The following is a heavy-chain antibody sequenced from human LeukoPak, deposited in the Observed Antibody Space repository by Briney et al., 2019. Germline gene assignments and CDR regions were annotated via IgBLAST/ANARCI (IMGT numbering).Heavy chain of an antibody. CDR1: GGSINSSSRNSYY. J-gene: IGHJ4*02. V-gene: IGHV4-39*01. D-gene: IGHD1-26*01. Sequence: SETLSLTCTVSGGSINSSSRNSYYWGWIRQPPGKGLEWVGGIYYSGTTYYSPSLKSRVTISVDMSKNQFSLRLSSVTAADTAVYYCAGTRPPLKVGAIEPALGYWGQGTLVTVSS. CDR2: IYYSGTT. CDR3: AGTRPPLKVGAIEPALGY.